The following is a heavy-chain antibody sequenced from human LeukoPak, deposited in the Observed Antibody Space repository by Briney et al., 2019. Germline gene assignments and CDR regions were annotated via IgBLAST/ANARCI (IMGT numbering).Heavy chain of an antibody. CDR1: GGSFSGYY. CDR3: ARDNFRYCSGGSCFLNPTTSYGMDV. J-gene: IGHJ6*04. V-gene: IGHV4-34*01. CDR2: INHSGST. Sequence: PSETLSLTCAVYGGSFSGYYWSWIRQPPGKGLEWIGEINHSGSTNYNPSLKSRVTISVDTSKNQFSLKLSSVTAADTAVYYCARDNFRYCSGGSCFLNPTTSYGMDVWGKGTTVTVSS. D-gene: IGHD2-15*01.